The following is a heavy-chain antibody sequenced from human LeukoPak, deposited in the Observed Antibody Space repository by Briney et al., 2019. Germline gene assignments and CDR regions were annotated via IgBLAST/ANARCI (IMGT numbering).Heavy chain of an antibody. V-gene: IGHV3-30*18. CDR3: AKDTHCSSTSCSPDY. CDR2: MSFDESDK. J-gene: IGHJ4*02. Sequence: PGGSLRLSCEVSGFRFFHYGIHWVRQAPGKGLEWVSMMSFDESDKRYGDSVKGRFIAYRDTSKNIAYLQMDSLRAEDTAVYYCAKDTHCSSTSCSPDYWGQGTLVTVSS. CDR1: GFRFFHYG. D-gene: IGHD2-2*01.